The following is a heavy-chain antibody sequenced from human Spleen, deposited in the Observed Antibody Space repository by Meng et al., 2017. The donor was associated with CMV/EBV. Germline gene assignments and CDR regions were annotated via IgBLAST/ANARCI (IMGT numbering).Heavy chain of an antibody. CDR1: SSNL. D-gene: IGHD2-21*02. CDR2: IYHSGST. Sequence: SSNLCTWVRQVLEKGLEWIGEIYHSGSTNYNPSLKSGVTISVDKFKNQFSLKLGSVTAADTAVYYCARIERRRILKYCGSDCSTTDYWGQGTLVTVSS. CDR3: ARIERRRILKYCGSDCSTTDY. J-gene: IGHJ4*02. V-gene: IGHV4-4*02.